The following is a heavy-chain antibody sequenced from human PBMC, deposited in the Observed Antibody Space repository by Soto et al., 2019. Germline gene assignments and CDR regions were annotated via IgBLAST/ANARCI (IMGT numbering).Heavy chain of an antibody. CDR1: GGTFSSYD. V-gene: IGHV1-69*13. Sequence: SVQVSCKASGGTFSSYDISWVRQAPGQGLEWMGGIIPIFGTANYAQKFQGRVTITADESTSTAYMELSSLRSEDTAVYYCARDCYCSSTSCFCYYYGMDVWGQGTTVTVSS. J-gene: IGHJ6*02. D-gene: IGHD2-2*01. CDR2: IIPIFGTA. CDR3: ARDCYCSSTSCFCYYYGMDV.